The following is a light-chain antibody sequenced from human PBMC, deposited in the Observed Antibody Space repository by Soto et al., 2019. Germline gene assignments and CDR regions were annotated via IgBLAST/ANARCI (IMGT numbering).Light chain of an antibody. J-gene: IGKJ1*01. V-gene: IGKV3-15*01. Sequence: EIVMTQSPVTLSVSPGERVTLSCRASQSLGSNLAWYQQKPGQAPRLLIYGASTRATGIPARFSGSGSGTDFTLTISSLQSEDFAVYYCHQYTNWPAWTFGQGTKVEIK. CDR2: GAS. CDR3: HQYTNWPAWT. CDR1: QSLGSN.